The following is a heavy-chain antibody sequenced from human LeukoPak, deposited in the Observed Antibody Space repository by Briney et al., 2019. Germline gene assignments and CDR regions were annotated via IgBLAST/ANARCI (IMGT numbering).Heavy chain of an antibody. Sequence: RSETLSLTCTVSGGSLSSYNWSWVRQPAGKGLEWIGRIYTSGSTNYNPSLKSRFTMSVDTSKNQFSLKLSSVTAADTAVYYWARDLGYCSSTSCRRDYYMDVWGKGTTVTVSS. CDR2: IYTSGST. D-gene: IGHD2-2*01. CDR1: GGSLSSYN. CDR3: ARDLGYCSSTSCRRDYYMDV. V-gene: IGHV4-4*07. J-gene: IGHJ6*03.